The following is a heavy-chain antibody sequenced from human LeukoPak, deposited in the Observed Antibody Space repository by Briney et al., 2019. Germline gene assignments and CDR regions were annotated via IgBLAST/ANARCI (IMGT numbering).Heavy chain of an antibody. V-gene: IGHV3-7*03. CDR2: ISSDGSEG. J-gene: IGHJ3*01. CDR1: GFTFSGFW. CDR3: ARSSYSSSSSV. D-gene: IGHD6-6*01. Sequence: PGGSLRLSCAVSGFTFSGFWMSWSRQAPGKGLEWVASISSDGSEGYYADVVKGRFTISRDNAKNSLYLQINSLRAGDTAVYYCARSSYSSSSSVWGQGTMVTVSS.